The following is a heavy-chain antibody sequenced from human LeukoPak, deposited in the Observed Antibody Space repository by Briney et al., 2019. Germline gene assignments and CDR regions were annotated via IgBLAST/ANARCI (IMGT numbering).Heavy chain of an antibody. D-gene: IGHD3-10*01. CDR3: VKDHLVQGVMAS. J-gene: IGHJ5*02. CDR2: IWHDGTDI. Sequence: PGGSLRLSCAASGFTFSSYGMHWVRQAPGKGLEWVALIWHDGTDIYYTESVKGRFTISRDNSKNTLSLQMDSLRTEDTAVYYCVKDHLVQGVMASWGQGSL. V-gene: IGHV3-33*03. CDR1: GFTFSSYG.